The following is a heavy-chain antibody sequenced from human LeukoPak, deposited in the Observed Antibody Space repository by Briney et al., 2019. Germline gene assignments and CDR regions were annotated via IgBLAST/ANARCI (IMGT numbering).Heavy chain of an antibody. D-gene: IGHD3-10*01. J-gene: IGHJ4*02. CDR2: FDPEDGET. Sequence: ASVKVSCKVSGYTLTELSMHWVRQAPGKGLEWMGGFDPEDGETIYAQKFQGRVTMTEDTSTDTAYMELSSLRSEDAAVYYCATFAGDYGSGSYYFDYWGQGTLVTVSS. V-gene: IGHV1-24*01. CDR1: GYTLTELS. CDR3: ATFAGDYGSGSYYFDY.